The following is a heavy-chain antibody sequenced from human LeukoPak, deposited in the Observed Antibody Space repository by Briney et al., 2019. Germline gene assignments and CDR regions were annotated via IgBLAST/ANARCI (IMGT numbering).Heavy chain of an antibody. V-gene: IGHV1-18*01. J-gene: IGHJ4*02. CDR3: ARDYYDSSGYRQNYFDY. CDR2: IGAYNVNT. Sequence: ASVKVSCKASGYTFTSYGISWVRQAPGQGLEWMGWIGAYNVNTNYAQKLQGRVTMTTDTSTSTAYMELRGLRSGDTAVYYCARDYYDSSGYRQNYFDYWGQGTLVTVSS. D-gene: IGHD3-22*01. CDR1: GYTFTSYG.